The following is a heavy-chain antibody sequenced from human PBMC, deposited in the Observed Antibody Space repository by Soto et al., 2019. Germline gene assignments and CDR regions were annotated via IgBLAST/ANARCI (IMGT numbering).Heavy chain of an antibody. J-gene: IGHJ3*02. CDR2: IIPIFGTA. V-gene: IGHV1-69*13. CDR3: ARPNKPYNYDFWSRDAFDI. CDR1: GGTFSNYA. Sequence: GASVKVSCKASGGTFSNYAISWVRQAPGQGLEWMGGIIPIFGTANYAQKFQGRVTITADESTSTAYMELSSLRSEDTAVYYCARPNKPYNYDFWSRDAFDIWGQGTMVTVSS. D-gene: IGHD3-3*01.